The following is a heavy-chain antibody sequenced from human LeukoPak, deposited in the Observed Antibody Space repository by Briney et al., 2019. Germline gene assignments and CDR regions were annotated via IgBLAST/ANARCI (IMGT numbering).Heavy chain of an antibody. CDR1: GVVFSDYS. J-gene: IGHJ1*01. Sequence: GGSLRLSCAASGVVFSDYSMNWIRQAPGKGLEWMGNINQGGSEKYYVDSVKGRFTISRDNAKNSLFLQMGSLRVEDTAVYYCARESTAGYNSSWYGFRNWGQGTLVSVSS. CDR2: INQGGSEK. V-gene: IGHV3-7*01. D-gene: IGHD6-13*01. CDR3: ARESTAGYNSSWYGFRN.